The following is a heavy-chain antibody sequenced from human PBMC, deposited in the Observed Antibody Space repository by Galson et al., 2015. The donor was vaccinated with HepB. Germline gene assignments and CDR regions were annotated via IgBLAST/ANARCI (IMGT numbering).Heavy chain of an antibody. CDR2: ISYSGST. V-gene: IGHV4-59*01. J-gene: IGHJ4*02. CDR3: ARGGRVFDS. D-gene: IGHD1-26*01. Sequence: ETLSLTCSVSGGSISEFYWTWIRQSPGKGLGWIGYISYSGSTHYNPSLKSRVTMSLDASKNQFSLKLTSVTAADTAVYYCARGGRVFDSWGQGTLVTVSS. CDR1: GGSISEFY.